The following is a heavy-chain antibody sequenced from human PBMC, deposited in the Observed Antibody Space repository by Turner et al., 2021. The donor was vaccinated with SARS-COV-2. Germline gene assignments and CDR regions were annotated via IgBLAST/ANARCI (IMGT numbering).Heavy chain of an antibody. J-gene: IGHJ3*02. CDR1: GYTFTGYY. CDR2: INPNRGDT. Sequence: QVHLVQSGAEVKKPGASVKVSCKASGYTFTGYYMHWVRQAPGQGLEWMGWINPNRGDTNYAQKFQGRVTMTRDTSISTAYMELSRLRSDDTAVYYCARGTYYYDISAYRNDAFDIWGQGTMVTVSS. CDR3: ARGTYYYDISAYRNDAFDI. V-gene: IGHV1-2*02. D-gene: IGHD3-22*01.